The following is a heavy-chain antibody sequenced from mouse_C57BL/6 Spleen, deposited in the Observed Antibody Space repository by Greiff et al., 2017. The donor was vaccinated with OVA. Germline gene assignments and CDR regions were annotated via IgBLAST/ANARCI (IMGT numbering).Heavy chain of an antibody. V-gene: IGHV1-76*01. Sequence: VKLMESGAELVRPGASVKLSCKASGYTFTDYYINWVKQRPGQGLEWIARIYPGSGNTYYNEKFKGKATLTAEKSSSTAYMQLSSLTSEDSAVYFCARNGYYENYFDYWGQGTTLTVSS. CDR3: ARNGYYENYFDY. D-gene: IGHD2-3*01. J-gene: IGHJ2*01. CDR2: IYPGSGNT. CDR1: GYTFTDYY.